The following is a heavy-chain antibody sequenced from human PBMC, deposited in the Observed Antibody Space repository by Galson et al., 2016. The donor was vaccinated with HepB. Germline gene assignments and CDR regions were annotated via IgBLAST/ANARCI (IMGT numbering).Heavy chain of an antibody. J-gene: IGHJ6*02. Sequence: CAISGDSVSSNSAAWNWIRQSPSRGLEWLGRTYYRSKWYNDYAVSVKSRITINPDTSKNLFSLQLNSVTPDDTAVYFCVHLGGYGMDVWGLGTTVTVSS. V-gene: IGHV6-1*01. CDR1: GDSVSSNSAA. CDR2: TYYRSKWYN. CDR3: VHLGGYGMDV. D-gene: IGHD3-16*01.